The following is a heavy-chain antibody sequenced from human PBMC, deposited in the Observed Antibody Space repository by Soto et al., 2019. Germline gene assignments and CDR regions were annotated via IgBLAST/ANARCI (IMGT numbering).Heavy chain of an antibody. Sequence: PGGSLRLSCEASGFTLRSYGMHWVRQAPGKGLEWVAVISYDGNNKYYADSVKGRFTISRDNSKNTLSLQMNSLRAEDTAVYYCAKDRGFYGSGTHSTIDYWGQGTLVTVSS. J-gene: IGHJ4*02. CDR1: GFTLRSYG. V-gene: IGHV3-30*18. CDR3: AKDRGFYGSGTHSTIDY. CDR2: ISYDGNNK. D-gene: IGHD3-10*01.